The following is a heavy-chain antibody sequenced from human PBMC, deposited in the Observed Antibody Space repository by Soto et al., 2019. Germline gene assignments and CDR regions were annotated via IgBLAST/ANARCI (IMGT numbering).Heavy chain of an antibody. Sequence: GESLKISCQASGYSFTNYWITWVRQKPGKGLEWMARVDPRISYIDYSPSARGHVSISVDKSISTAYRQWSSLEASDTAIYYCARLLIGVTRTFDYWGQGTLVTVSS. CDR1: GYSFTNYW. D-gene: IGHD2-15*01. J-gene: IGHJ4*02. V-gene: IGHV5-10-1*01. CDR2: VDPRISYI. CDR3: ARLLIGVTRTFDY.